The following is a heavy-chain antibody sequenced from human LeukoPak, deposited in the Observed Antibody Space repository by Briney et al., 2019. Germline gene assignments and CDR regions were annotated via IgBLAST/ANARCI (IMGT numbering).Heavy chain of an antibody. D-gene: IGHD3-3*01. J-gene: IGHJ6*02. Sequence: SETLSLTCSVSGGSISSYYWSWIRQPPGKGLEWIGRMYVSGSTNYNPSLKSRVTMSVDTSKNQFSLKLSSVTAADTAVYYCARDVTIEHYGMDVWGQGTTVTVSS. CDR2: MYVSGST. CDR3: ARDVTIEHYGMDV. V-gene: IGHV4-4*07. CDR1: GGSISSYY.